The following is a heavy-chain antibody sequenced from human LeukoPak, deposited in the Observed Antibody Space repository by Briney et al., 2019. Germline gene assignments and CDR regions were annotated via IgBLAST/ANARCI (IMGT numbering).Heavy chain of an antibody. CDR3: AVDRDCTSTSCYPYNFDS. V-gene: IGHV1-58*02. D-gene: IGHD2-2*01. J-gene: IGHJ4*02. Sequence: GASVKVSRKPSVFTFSRSTMQWVRQARGQRLEWRGWIVVGRGNTNYAQRFQDRVTITRDMSTSTAYMELSSLRSEDTALYYCAVDRDCTSTSCYPYNFDSWGQGTLVTVSS. CDR1: VFTFSRST. CDR2: IVVGRGNT.